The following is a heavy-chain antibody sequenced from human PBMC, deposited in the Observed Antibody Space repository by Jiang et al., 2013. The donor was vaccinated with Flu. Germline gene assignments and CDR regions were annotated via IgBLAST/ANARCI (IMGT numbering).Heavy chain of an antibody. V-gene: IGHV4-34*01. Sequence: LLKPSETLSLTCAVYGGSFSGYYWSWIRQPPGKGLEWIGEIDHSGSTNYNPSLKSRVTISVDTSKNQFSLKLSSVTAADTAVYYCARHHYDILTESRHGWFDPWGQGTLVTVSS. CDR2: IDHSGST. CDR1: GGSFSGYY. CDR3: ARHHYDILTESRHGWFDP. J-gene: IGHJ5*02. D-gene: IGHD3-9*01.